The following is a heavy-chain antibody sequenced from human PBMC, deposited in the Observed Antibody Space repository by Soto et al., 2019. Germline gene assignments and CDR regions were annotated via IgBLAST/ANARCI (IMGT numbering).Heavy chain of an antibody. CDR3: ASGSYSYGMDV. CDR1: GYTFTSYD. V-gene: IGHV1-46*03. D-gene: IGHD1-26*01. J-gene: IGHJ6*02. Sequence: ASVKVSCKASGYTFTSYDMHWVRQAPGQGLEWMGIINPSGGSTSYAQKFQGRVTMTRDTSTSTVYMELSSLRSEDTAVYYCASGSYSYGMDVWGQGTTVTVSS. CDR2: INPSGGST.